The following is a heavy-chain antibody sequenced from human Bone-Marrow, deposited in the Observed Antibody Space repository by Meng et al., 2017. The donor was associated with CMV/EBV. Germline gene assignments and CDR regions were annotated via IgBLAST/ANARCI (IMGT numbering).Heavy chain of an antibody. Sequence: GESLKISCAASGFTFSSYAMHWVRQAPGKGLEWVSSISSSSSYIYYADSVKGRFTISRDNAKNSLYLQMNSLRAEDTAVYYCARGRYGSGSYHTYYYYYGMDVWGQGTTVTVAS. V-gene: IGHV3-21*01. D-gene: IGHD3-10*01. CDR3: ARGRYGSGSYHTYYYYYGMDV. J-gene: IGHJ6*02. CDR2: ISSSSSYI. CDR1: GFTFSSYA.